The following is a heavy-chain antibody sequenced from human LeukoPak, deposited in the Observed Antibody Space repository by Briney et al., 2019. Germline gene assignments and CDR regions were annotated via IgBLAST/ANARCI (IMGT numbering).Heavy chain of an antibody. D-gene: IGHD4-17*01. V-gene: IGHV1-69*04. CDR2: IIPILGIA. J-gene: IGHJ5*02. CDR1: GGTFSSYA. CDR3: ARDIRGDCGDYGNWFDP. Sequence: SVKVSCKASGGTFSSYAISWVRQAPGQGLEWMGRIIPILGIANYAQKFQGRVTITADKSTSTAYMELSSLRSEDTAVYYCARDIRGDCGDYGNWFDPWGQGTLVTVSS.